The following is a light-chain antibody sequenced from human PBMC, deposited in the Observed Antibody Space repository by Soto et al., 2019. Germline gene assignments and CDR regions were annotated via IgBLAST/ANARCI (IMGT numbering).Light chain of an antibody. Sequence: EIVLTQSPATLSLSPGERATLSCRASQSVSSNLAWYQQKPGQAPRLLIYGASTRATDIPARFSGSGSGTDFTLTISRLEPEDFAVYYCQQYGSSSWTFGQGTKVDIK. V-gene: IGKV3-20*01. CDR1: QSVSSN. CDR3: QQYGSSSWT. CDR2: GAS. J-gene: IGKJ1*01.